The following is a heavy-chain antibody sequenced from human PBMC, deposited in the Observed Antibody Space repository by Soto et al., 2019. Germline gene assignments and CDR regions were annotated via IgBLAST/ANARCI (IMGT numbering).Heavy chain of an antibody. V-gene: IGHV3-23*04. Sequence: EEQLVESGGGLVQPGGSLRLSCEASGFHFMSFGMNWVRQXPXXXLGGDSGISGIGTRTFYPDSVKGRFITSRDNSKKTLSLXMNSLXXXXXXXXXXXXXXXXXXXDFXXYGMDVWGRGTTVTVSS. CDR2: ISGIGTRT. CDR1: GFHFMSFG. CDR3: XXXXXXXXXDFXXYGMDV. J-gene: IGHJ6*02.